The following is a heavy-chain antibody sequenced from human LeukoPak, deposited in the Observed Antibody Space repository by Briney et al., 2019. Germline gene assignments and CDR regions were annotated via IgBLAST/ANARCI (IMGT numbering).Heavy chain of an antibody. CDR1: GFTFSSHS. Sequence: PGGSLRLSCAASGFTFSSHSMNWVRQAPGKGLEWVSYISTSSNTIYYADSVKGRFTISRDNAKNSLYLQMNDLRAEDTAVYYCARVGSYGMDVWGQGTTVTVSS. J-gene: IGHJ6*02. D-gene: IGHD3-10*01. CDR3: ARVGSYGMDV. V-gene: IGHV3-48*01. CDR2: ISTSSNTI.